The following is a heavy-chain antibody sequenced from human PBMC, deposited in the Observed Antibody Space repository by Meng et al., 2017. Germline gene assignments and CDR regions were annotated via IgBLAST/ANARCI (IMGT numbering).Heavy chain of an antibody. Sequence: VARRAWGEGPLTPSEPLASPFVVFGGSLTGYYWSWIRQPPGKGLEWIGEINHSGSTNYHPSLKSRVTISVDTSKNQFSLKLSSVTAADTAVYYCARGSGAYSSSWYSRNDAFDIWGQGTMVTVSS. CDR3: ARGSGAYSSSWYSRNDAFDI. CDR2: INHSGST. V-gene: IGHV4-34*01. J-gene: IGHJ3*02. D-gene: IGHD6-13*01. CDR1: GGSLTGYY.